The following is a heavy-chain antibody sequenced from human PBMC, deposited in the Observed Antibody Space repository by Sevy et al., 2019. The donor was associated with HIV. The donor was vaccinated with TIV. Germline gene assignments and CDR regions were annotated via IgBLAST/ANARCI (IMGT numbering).Heavy chain of an antibody. J-gene: IGHJ6*02. Sequence: GGSLRLSCAASGFTFSSYAMHWVRQAPGKGLEWVAVISYDGSNKYYADSVKGRFTISRHNSKNTLYLQMNSLRAEDTAVYYCARAMTKLNYYYGMDVWGQGTTVTVSS. D-gene: IGHD4-17*01. CDR3: ARAMTKLNYYYGMDV. V-gene: IGHV3-30*04. CDR2: ISYDGSNK. CDR1: GFTFSSYA.